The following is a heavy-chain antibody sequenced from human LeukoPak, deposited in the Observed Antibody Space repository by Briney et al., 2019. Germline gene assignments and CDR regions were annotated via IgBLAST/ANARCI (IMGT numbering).Heavy chain of an antibody. CDR1: GGSISSGGYS. Sequence: SETLSLTCAVSGGSISSGGYSWSWIRQPPGKGLEWIGYIYHSGSTYYNPSLKSRVTISVDRSKNQLSLKLSSVTAADTAVYYCARDTDDSSGYYHVYWGQGTLVTVSS. D-gene: IGHD3-22*01. CDR3: ARDTDDSSGYYHVY. V-gene: IGHV4-30-2*01. CDR2: IYHSGST. J-gene: IGHJ4*02.